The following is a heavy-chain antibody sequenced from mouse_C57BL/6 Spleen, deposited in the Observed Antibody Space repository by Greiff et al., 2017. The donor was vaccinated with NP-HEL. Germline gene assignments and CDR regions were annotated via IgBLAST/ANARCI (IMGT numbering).Heavy chain of an antibody. D-gene: IGHD1-1*01. J-gene: IGHJ2*01. CDR1: GYTFTSYW. CDR3: ARRGGVRYGSSPLNFDY. CDR2: IDPSDSYT. Sequence: QVQLQQPGAELVKPGASVKLSCKASGYTFTSYWMHWVKQRPGQGLEWIGEIDPSDSYTNYNQKFKGKSTLTVDKSSSTAYMQLSSLTSEDSAVYYCARRGGVRYGSSPLNFDYWGQGTTLTVSS. V-gene: IGHV1-69*01.